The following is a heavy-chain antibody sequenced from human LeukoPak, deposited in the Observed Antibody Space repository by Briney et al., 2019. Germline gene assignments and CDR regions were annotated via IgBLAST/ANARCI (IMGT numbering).Heavy chain of an antibody. V-gene: IGHV4-59*01. CDR2: IYYSGST. CDR3: ASAGAQQQLLRYFDR. D-gene: IGHD5-18*01. CDR1: CSSIPMYY. J-gene: IGHJ2*01. Sequence: PSETQPLTRTVSCSSIPMYYWGCIRQPPGKGLEWIGYIYYSGSTNYNPSLKSRVTISVDTSKNQFSLKLSSETAADTAVYYCASAGAQQQLLRYFDRWVRGTLVTVSS.